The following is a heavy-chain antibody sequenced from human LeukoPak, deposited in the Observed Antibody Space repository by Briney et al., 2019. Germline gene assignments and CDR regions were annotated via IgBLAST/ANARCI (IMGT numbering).Heavy chain of an antibody. CDR1: GFTFTSNA. CDR3: AIEYYYYMDV. Sequence: GGSLRLSCAASGFTFTSNAVSWVRQAPGKRLEWVSTISASGGSIYYAGSVKGRFTISRDISKNTLYLQMNSLRAEDTAVYHCAIEYYYYMDVWGKGTTVTVSS. CDR2: ISASGGSI. V-gene: IGHV3-23*01. J-gene: IGHJ6*03.